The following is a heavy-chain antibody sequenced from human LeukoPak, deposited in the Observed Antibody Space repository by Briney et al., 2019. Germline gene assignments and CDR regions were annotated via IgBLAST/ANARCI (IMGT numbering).Heavy chain of an antibody. CDR3: ARVLIAPAAIDY. D-gene: IGHD3-16*01. CDR2: TSVGSTYI. V-gene: IGHV3-21*06. Sequence: PGGSLRLSCAGSGFTFTYSMNWVRQAPGKGLEWVSSTSVGSTYIYYADSVKGRFTISRDNGKNSLYLQMNSLRAEDTAVYYCARVLIAPAAIDYWGQGTLVTVSS. CDR1: GFTFTYS. J-gene: IGHJ4*02.